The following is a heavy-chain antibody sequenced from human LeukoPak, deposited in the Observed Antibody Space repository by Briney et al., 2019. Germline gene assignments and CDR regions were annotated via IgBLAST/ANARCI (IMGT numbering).Heavy chain of an antibody. Sequence: PSETLSLTCTVSGGSISSYYWSWIRQPPGKGLEWIGYIYYSGSTNYNPSLKSRVTISVDTSKNQFSLKLSSVTAADTAVYYRARFVVVPAYFDYWGQGTLVTVSS. D-gene: IGHD2-2*01. V-gene: IGHV4-59*08. J-gene: IGHJ4*02. CDR3: ARFVVVPAYFDY. CDR2: IYYSGST. CDR1: GGSISSYY.